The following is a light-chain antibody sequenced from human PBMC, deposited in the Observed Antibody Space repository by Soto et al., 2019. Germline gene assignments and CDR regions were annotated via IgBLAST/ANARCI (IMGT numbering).Light chain of an antibody. V-gene: IGKV1-39*01. J-gene: IGKJ5*01. CDR2: AAS. CDR3: QQNYSPPTIT. Sequence: DIQMTQSPSTLSVSVGDRVTITCRGSQSIANYLNWYQQKPGKAPKLLMYAASTLQSGVPSSFSGSGFGTDFTPPISSLQTQDFATYYCQQNYSPPTITFGHGTRLEIK. CDR1: QSIANY.